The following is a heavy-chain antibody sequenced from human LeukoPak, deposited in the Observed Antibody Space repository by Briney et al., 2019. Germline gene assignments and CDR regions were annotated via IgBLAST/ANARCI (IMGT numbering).Heavy chain of an antibody. CDR1: GGSISSGGYY. J-gene: IGHJ3*02. V-gene: IGHV4-61*08. Sequence: PSQTLSLTCTVSGGSISSGGYYWSWLRQPPGKGLEWIGYIYYSGSTNYNPSLKSRVTISVDTSKNQFSLKLSSVTAADTAVYYCARLDSEIVVVPAAPDAFDIWGQGTMVTVSS. D-gene: IGHD2-2*01. CDR3: ARLDSEIVVVPAAPDAFDI. CDR2: IYYSGST.